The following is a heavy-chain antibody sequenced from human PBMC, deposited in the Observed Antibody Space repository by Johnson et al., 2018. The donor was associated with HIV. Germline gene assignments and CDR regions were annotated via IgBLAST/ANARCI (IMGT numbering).Heavy chain of an antibody. J-gene: IGHJ3*01. Sequence: QVQLVESGGGLVQPGRSLRLSCAASGFTFDDYAMHWVRQAPGKGLEWVAFTQYDGSKTYYGDSVRGRFTISRDNSKKTLYLEINSLRTEDTAIYFCAKETRDSRSAFDVWGQGTMVTVSS. D-gene: IGHD3-22*01. V-gene: IGHV3-30*02. CDR1: GFTFDDYA. CDR2: TQYDGSKT. CDR3: AKETRDSRSAFDV.